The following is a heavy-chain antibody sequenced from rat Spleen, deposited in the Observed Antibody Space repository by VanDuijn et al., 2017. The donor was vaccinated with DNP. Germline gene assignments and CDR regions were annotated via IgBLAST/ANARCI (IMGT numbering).Heavy chain of an antibody. CDR3: TRINYGGYPSYAMDA. Sequence: EVQLVESGGGLVQPGRSLKLSCAASGFTFSDYYMAWVRQAPTKGLEWVATVSYDGTKTFYRDSVKGRFTISRDNAKSTLYLQMDSLRSEDTATYYCTRINYGGYPSYAMDAWGQGTSVTVSS. CDR1: GFTFSDYY. J-gene: IGHJ4*01. CDR2: VSYDGTKT. V-gene: IGHV5-7*01. D-gene: IGHD1-11*01.